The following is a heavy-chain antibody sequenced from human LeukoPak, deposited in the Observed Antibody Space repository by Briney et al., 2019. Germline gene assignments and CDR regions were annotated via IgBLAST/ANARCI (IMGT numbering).Heavy chain of an antibody. J-gene: IGHJ4*02. CDR1: GVSISSYY. D-gene: IGHD4-17*01. CDR2: IYYSGST. Sequence: SETLSLTCTVSGVSISSYYWSWLRQPPGKGLEWIGYIYYSGSTNYSPSRKSRVTISVDTSKNQFSLKLSSVTAADTAVYYCARHPPTTVTTRGRYYFDYWGQGTLVTVSS. CDR3: ARHPPTTVTTRGRYYFDY. V-gene: IGHV4-59*08.